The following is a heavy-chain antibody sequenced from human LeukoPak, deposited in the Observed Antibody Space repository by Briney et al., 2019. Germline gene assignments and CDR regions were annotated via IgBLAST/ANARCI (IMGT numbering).Heavy chain of an antibody. Sequence: GGSLRLSCAASGFTVSSDYTSWVRQAPGKGLEWVSAIYSGGSTYYADSVKGRFTISRDNSKNTLYLQMNSLRAEDTAVYYCARQNSGWYFDYWGQGTLVTVSS. D-gene: IGHD6-19*01. V-gene: IGHV3-53*01. CDR1: GFTVSSDY. CDR3: ARQNSGWYFDY. CDR2: IYSGGST. J-gene: IGHJ4*02.